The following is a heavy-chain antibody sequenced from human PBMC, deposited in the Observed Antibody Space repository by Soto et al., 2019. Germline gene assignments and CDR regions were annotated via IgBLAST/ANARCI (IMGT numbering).Heavy chain of an antibody. V-gene: IGHV3-21*01. CDR3: ARDLPDLKSIAAAY. D-gene: IGHD6-13*01. CDR1: GFTFSVYA. Sequence: PGGSLRLSCAATGFTFSVYAMTWVRQAPGKGLAWVSAVTANGGSSSYIYYADSVKGRFTISRDNAKNSLYLQMNSLRAEDTAVYYCARDLPDLKSIAAAYWGQGTLVTVSS. J-gene: IGHJ4*02. CDR2: VTANGGSSSYI.